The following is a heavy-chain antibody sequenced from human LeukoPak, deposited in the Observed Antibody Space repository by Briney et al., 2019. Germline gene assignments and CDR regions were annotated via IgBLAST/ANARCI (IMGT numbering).Heavy chain of an antibody. Sequence: ASVKVSCKASGGTFSSYAISWVRQAPGQGLEWMGRIIPILGIANYAQKFQGRVTITADKSTSTAYMELSSLRSEDTAVYYCAAISGSYSADYWGQGTLVTVSS. J-gene: IGHJ4*02. CDR3: AAISGSYSADY. D-gene: IGHD1-26*01. CDR2: IIPILGIA. V-gene: IGHV1-69*04. CDR1: GGTFSSYA.